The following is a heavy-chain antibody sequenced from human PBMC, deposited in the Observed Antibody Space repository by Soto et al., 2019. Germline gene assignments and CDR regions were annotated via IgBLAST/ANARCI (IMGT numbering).Heavy chain of an antibody. CDR3: AISGPRNTFDI. CDR1: GGTFSSYA. J-gene: IGHJ3*02. CDR2: IIPIFGTA. V-gene: IGHV1-69*13. Sequence: ASVKVSCKASGGTFSSYAISWVRQAPGQGLEWMGGIIPIFGTANYAQKFQGRVTITADESTSTAYMELSSLRSEDTAVYYCAISGPRNTFDIWGQGTMVTVSS.